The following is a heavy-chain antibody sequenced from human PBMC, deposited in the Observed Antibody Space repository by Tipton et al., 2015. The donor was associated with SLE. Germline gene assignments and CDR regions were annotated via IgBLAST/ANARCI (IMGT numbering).Heavy chain of an antibody. D-gene: IGHD3-22*01. J-gene: IGHJ4*02. CDR3: ARGSGSYDSSGYPGD. V-gene: IGHV5-51*03. CDR2: IYPGDSDT. Sequence: QSGPEVKKPGESLKISCKGSGYSFTSYWIGWVRQVPGKGLEWMGIIYPGDSDTRYSPSFQGQVPIPADKSISTAYLQWSSLKASATAMDYCARGSGSYDSSGYPGDWGQGTLVTVSS. CDR1: GYSFTSYW.